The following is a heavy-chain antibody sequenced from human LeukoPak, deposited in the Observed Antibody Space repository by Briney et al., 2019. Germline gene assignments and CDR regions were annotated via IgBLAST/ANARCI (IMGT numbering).Heavy chain of an antibody. CDR2: ISGSGGCT. CDR1: GFTFSSYA. CDR3: AKEYSSGPLYWYFDL. J-gene: IGHJ2*01. V-gene: IGHV3-23*01. Sequence: GGSLRLSCAASGFTFSSYAMSWVRQAPGKGLEWVSAISGSGGCTYYADSVKGRFTISRDNSKNTLYLQMNSLRAEDTAVYYCAKEYSSGPLYWYFDLWGRGTLVTVSS. D-gene: IGHD6-19*01.